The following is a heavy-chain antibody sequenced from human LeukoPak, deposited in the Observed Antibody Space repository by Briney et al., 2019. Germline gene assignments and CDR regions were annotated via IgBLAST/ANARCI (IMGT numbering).Heavy chain of an antibody. V-gene: IGHV1-46*01. CDR1: GYTFTSYY. CDR2: INPSGGNT. Sequence: ASVKVSCKASGYTFTSYYMHWVRQAPGQGLEWMGIINPSGGNTNYAQKLQGRVTMTTDTSTSTAYMELRSLRSDDTAVYYCARDRRTLRYFDWLLYSDFDYWGQGTLVTVSS. J-gene: IGHJ4*02. CDR3: ARDRRTLRYFDWLLYSDFDY. D-gene: IGHD3-9*01.